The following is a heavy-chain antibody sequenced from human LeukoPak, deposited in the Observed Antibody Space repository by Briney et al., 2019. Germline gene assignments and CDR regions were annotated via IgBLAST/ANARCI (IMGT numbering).Heavy chain of an antibody. V-gene: IGHV3-74*01. D-gene: IGHD4-11*01. J-gene: IGHJ4*02. CDR1: GFSFSRYY. CDR3: ARIGATVTAYYFDY. CDR2: IKGDSSDT. Sequence: PGGSLRLSCVASGFSFSRYYMHWVRQAPGKGLVWVSRIKGDSSDTIYADSVKGRFTISRDNAKNTVYLQMNSLRAEDTAVYYCARIGATVTAYYFDYWGQGTLVTVSS.